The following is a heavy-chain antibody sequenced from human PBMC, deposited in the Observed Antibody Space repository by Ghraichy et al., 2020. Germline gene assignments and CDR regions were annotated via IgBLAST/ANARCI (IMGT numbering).Heavy chain of an antibody. CDR3: ATTMTSYSGSYYLVN. J-gene: IGHJ4*02. Sequence: LSLTCTVSGGSISSYYWSWIRQPPGKGLEWIGYIYYSGSTNYNPSLKSRVTISVDTSKNQFSLKLSSVTAADTAVYYCATTMTSYSGSYYLVNWGQGTLVTVSS. CDR1: GGSISSYY. D-gene: IGHD1-26*01. V-gene: IGHV4-59*08. CDR2: IYYSGST.